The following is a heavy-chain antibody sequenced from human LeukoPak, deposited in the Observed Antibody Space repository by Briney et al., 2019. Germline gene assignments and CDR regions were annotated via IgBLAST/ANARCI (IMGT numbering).Heavy chain of an antibody. CDR3: ARYYAGYRDGWFDP. CDR2: IYYSGST. D-gene: IGHD5-24*01. Sequence: SETLSLTCTVSGGPISSSSYYWGWIRQPPGKGLEWIGSIYYSGSTYYNPSLKSRVTISVDTSKNQFSLKLSSVTAADTAVYYCARYYAGYRDGWFDPWGQGTLVTVSS. CDR1: GGPISSSSYY. J-gene: IGHJ5*02. V-gene: IGHV4-39*07.